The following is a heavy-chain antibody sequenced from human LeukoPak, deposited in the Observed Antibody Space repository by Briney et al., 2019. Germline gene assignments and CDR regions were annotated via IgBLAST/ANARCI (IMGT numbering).Heavy chain of an antibody. Sequence: HPGGTLIPSCAASGFTFSSYGMSWVRQAPGKGLEWVSYISSSSSTIYYADSVKGRFTISRDNAKNSLYLQMNSLRAEDTAVYYCARGEQWPDYWGQGTLVTVSS. CDR3: ARGEQWPDY. CDR1: GFTFSSYG. CDR2: ISSSSSTI. J-gene: IGHJ4*02. V-gene: IGHV3-48*01. D-gene: IGHD6-19*01.